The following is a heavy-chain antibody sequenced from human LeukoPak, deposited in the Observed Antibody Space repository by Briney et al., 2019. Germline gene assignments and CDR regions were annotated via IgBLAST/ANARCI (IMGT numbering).Heavy chain of an antibody. CDR2: ISYDGSNK. CDR1: GFTFSSHG. J-gene: IGHJ4*02. D-gene: IGHD2-2*01. V-gene: IGHV3-30*18. Sequence: GGSLRLSCAASGFTFSSHGMHWVRQAPGKGLEWGAVISYDGSNKYYADSVKGRFTISRDNSKNTLYLQMNSLRAQDTAVYYCAKSTSSSYFDYWGQGTLVPVSS. CDR3: AKSTSSSYFDY.